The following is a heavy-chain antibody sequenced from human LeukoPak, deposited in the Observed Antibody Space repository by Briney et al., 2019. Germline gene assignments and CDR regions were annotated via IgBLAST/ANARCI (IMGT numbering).Heavy chain of an antibody. CDR3: ARDAGGAWPFDY. V-gene: IGHV3-23*01. CDR1: GFAFSNTG. CDR2: ISPTGEGT. J-gene: IGHJ4*02. Sequence: GGSLRLSCAASGFAFSNTGMTWVRQAPGRGLEWVSTISPTGEGTHYADSVKGRFTISRDNSKNTLSLELNSLRGDDTTTYYLARDAGGAWPFDYWGQGTRVIVSS. D-gene: IGHD4-17*01.